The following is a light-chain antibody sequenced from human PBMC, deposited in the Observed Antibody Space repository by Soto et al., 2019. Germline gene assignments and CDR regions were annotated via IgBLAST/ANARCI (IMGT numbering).Light chain of an antibody. J-gene: IGKJ4*01. Sequence: EIVLTQSPATLSLSPGERATLSCRASQSVSRYLAWYKQKPGQSPRLLIYDATNRATGVPARFSGSGSGTDFTLTISNLEPEDFAVYYCQQRSSWPLTFGGGTKVEIK. CDR3: QQRSSWPLT. V-gene: IGKV3-11*01. CDR2: DAT. CDR1: QSVSRY.